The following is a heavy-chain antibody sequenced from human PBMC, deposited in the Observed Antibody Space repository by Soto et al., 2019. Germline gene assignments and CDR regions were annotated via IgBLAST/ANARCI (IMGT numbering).Heavy chain of an antibody. V-gene: IGHV1-18*01. Sequence: QVQLVQSGAEVKKPGASVKVSCKASGYTFSSYAISWVRQAPGQGLEWMGWIITYNGNTNYAQKLQGRVTMTTDTTPTTAYMDPRSLSSDDTAVYYCAKTGPPVDYWGQGTLVTVSS. J-gene: IGHJ4*02. CDR3: AKTGPPVDY. CDR2: IITYNGNT. CDR1: GYTFSSYA.